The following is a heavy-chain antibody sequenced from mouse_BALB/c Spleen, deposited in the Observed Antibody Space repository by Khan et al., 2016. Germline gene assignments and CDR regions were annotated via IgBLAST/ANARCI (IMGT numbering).Heavy chain of an antibody. CDR3: ARPLYYGYQAY. V-gene: IGHV4-1*02. J-gene: IGHJ3*01. Sequence: EVQLVETGGGLVQPGGSLKLSCAASGFDFSRYWMSWVRQAPGKGLEWIGEINPDSSTINYTPSLKDKFIISRDNAKNTLYLQMSKVRSEDTALDNCARPLYYGYQAYWGQGTLVTVAA. CDR2: INPDSSTI. D-gene: IGHD1-2*01. CDR1: GFDFSRYW.